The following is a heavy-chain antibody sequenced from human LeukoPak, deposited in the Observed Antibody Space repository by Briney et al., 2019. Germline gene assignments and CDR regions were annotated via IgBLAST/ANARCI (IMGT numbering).Heavy chain of an antibody. J-gene: IGHJ6*03. D-gene: IGHD6-19*01. CDR1: GFTFSTSA. CDR2: TTGSGANT. Sequence: GGSLRLSCAASGFTFSTSAMSWVRQAPGKGLEWVSTTTGSGANTYYADSVKGRFTISRDNSKNTLYLQMNSLRAEDTAVYYCARDGLAVAGYYYYMDVWGKGTTVTVSS. CDR3: ARDGLAVAGYYYYMDV. V-gene: IGHV3-23*01.